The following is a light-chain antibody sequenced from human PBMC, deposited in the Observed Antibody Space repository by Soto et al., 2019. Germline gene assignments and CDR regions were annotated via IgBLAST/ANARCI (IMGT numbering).Light chain of an antibody. J-gene: IGLJ3*02. CDR2: GNR. Sequence: QSVLTQPPSVSGAPGQRVTISCTGSSSKIGAGYDVHWYQQLPGTAPKLLIYGNRNRPSGVPDRFSGSKSGTSASLAITGLQAEDEADYYCSSHAGIINVVFGGGTKLTVL. CDR1: SSKIGAGYD. CDR3: SSHAGIINVV. V-gene: IGLV1-40*01.